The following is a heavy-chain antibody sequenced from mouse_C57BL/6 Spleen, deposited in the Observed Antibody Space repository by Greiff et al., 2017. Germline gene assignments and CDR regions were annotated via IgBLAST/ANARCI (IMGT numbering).Heavy chain of an antibody. D-gene: IGHD2-1*01. CDR3: ARGGSYYGNYYFDY. CDR2: IYPGDGDT. V-gene: IGHV1-80*01. Sequence: QVQLKESGAELVKPGASVKISCKASGYAFSSYWMNWVKQRPGKGLEWIGQIYPGDGDTNYNGKFKGKATLTADKSSSTAYMQLSSLTSEDSAVYFCARGGSYYGNYYFDYWGQGTTLTVSS. CDR1: GYAFSSYW. J-gene: IGHJ2*01.